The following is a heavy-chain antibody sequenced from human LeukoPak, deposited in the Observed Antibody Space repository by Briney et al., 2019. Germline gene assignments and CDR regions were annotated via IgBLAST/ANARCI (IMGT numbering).Heavy chain of an antibody. D-gene: IGHD2-2*01. CDR2: FSSSGNT. CDR3: ARWNGYADY. J-gene: IGHJ4*02. V-gene: IGHV3-23*01. Sequence: GGSLRLSCAASGFTFSSYGMSWVRQAPGRGLEWVSGFSSSGNTYYADSVKGRFTISRDNSKNTLYLQMNTLRVDDTAVYYCARWNGYADYWGQGTLVTVSS. CDR1: GFTFSSYG.